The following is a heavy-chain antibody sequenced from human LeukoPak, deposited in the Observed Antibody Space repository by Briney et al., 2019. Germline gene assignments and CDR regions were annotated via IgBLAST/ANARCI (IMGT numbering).Heavy chain of an antibody. Sequence: PGGSLRLSCAASGFIFNSYAMTWVRQSPGKGLQYVSAISTTGETTYYANPLQDRFTVSRDNSKNTLYLQMGSLRPEDTAVYFCARARNFWSGYPVFFDSWGRGILVTVSS. CDR2: ISTTGETT. J-gene: IGHJ4*02. CDR3: ARARNFWSGYPVFFDS. CDR1: GFIFNSYA. V-gene: IGHV3-64*01. D-gene: IGHD3-3*01.